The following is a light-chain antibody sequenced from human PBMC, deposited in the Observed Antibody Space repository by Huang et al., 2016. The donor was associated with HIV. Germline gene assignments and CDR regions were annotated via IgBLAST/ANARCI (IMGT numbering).Light chain of an antibody. CDR1: QSVSSY. V-gene: IGKV3-11*01. Sequence: EIVLTQSPATLSLSPGERASLSCRASQSVSSYLAWYQQKPGQAPRLLIYDASNRATGIPARCSGSAAGTDFTLTISSLEPEDFAVYYCQQRSNWPPSLTFGGGTRVEIK. CDR3: QQRSNWPPSLT. CDR2: DAS. J-gene: IGKJ4*01.